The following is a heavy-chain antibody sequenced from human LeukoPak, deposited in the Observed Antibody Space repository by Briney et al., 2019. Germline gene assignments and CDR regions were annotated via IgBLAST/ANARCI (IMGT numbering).Heavy chain of an antibody. J-gene: IGHJ4*02. CDR2: IYYSGST. Sequence: PSETLSLTCTVSGGSISSSSYYWGWIRQPPGKGLEWIGSIYYSGSTYYNPSLKSRVTISVDTSKNQFSLKLSSVTAADTAVYYCASRLGYCSSTSCGTLDYWGQGTLSPSPQ. CDR1: GGSISSSSYY. CDR3: ASRLGYCSSTSCGTLDY. D-gene: IGHD2-2*01. V-gene: IGHV4-39*01.